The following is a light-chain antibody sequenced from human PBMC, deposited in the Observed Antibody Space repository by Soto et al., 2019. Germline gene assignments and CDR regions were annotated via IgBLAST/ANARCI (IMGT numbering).Light chain of an antibody. CDR2: GAS. CDR3: QQYGTSPYT. Sequence: EIVLPQSPGTLSLSPGERATLSCRASQSVSSNYLAWYQQKPGQAPSLRNHGASYRATGSPDRFSGSGSGTDFALTISRLEPEDFPVYYCQQYGTSPYTFGQGTKLEIK. CDR1: QSVSSNY. V-gene: IGKV3-20*01. J-gene: IGKJ2*01.